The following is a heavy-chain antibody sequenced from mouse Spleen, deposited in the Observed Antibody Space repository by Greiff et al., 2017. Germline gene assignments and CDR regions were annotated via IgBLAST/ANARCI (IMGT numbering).Heavy chain of an antibody. CDR3: ARSGTGRGFDY. CDR1: GYAFSSSW. V-gene: IGHV1-82*01. Sequence: VQLVESGPELVKPGASVKISCKASGYAFSSSWMNWVKQRPGKGLEWIGRIYPGDGDTNYNGKFKGKATLTADKSSSTAYMQLSSLTSEDSAVYFCARSGTGRGFDYWGQGTTLTVSS. J-gene: IGHJ2*01. D-gene: IGHD4-1*01. CDR2: IYPGDGDT.